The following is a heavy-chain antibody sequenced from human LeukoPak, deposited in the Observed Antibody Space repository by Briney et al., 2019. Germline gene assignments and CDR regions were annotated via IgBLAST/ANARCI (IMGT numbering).Heavy chain of an antibody. J-gene: IGHJ4*02. CDR1: GFTFSSYG. CDR3: ARAPYDFWSGYYNPTFDY. V-gene: IGHV3-33*01. D-gene: IGHD3-3*01. Sequence: PTGGSLRLSCAASGFTFSSYGMHWVRQAPGKGLEWVAVIWYDGSNKYYADSVKGRFTISRDNSKNTLYLQMNSLRAEDTAVYYCARAPYDFWSGYYNPTFDYWGQGTLVTVSS. CDR2: IWYDGSNK.